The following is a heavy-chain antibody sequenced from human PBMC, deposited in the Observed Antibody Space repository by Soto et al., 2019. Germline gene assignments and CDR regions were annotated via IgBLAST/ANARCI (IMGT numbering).Heavy chain of an antibody. CDR2: IDPNNGNR. D-gene: IGHD3-22*01. CDR3: ARDRLRGYDSSGFYS. Sequence: QVQLVQSGAELRKPGASVKVSCQAYGYRFSSYGVHWLRQAPGQGLEWMGWIDPNNGNRNYAQKFEDRLSMTTATATNTIYRELKSLKSDDTAIYYCARDRLRGYDSSGFYSWGQGNLVTVSS. CDR1: GYRFSSYG. V-gene: IGHV1-18*01. J-gene: IGHJ4*02.